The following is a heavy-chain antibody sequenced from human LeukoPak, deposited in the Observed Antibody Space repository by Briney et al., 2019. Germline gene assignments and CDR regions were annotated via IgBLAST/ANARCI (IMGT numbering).Heavy chain of an antibody. J-gene: IGHJ3*02. V-gene: IGHV3-21*01. CDR1: GFTFSSYS. Sequence: GGSLRLSCAASGFTFSSYSMNWVRQAPGKGLGWVSSISSSSSYIYYADSVKGRFTISRDNARRSLYLEMASLRVEDTAVFYCARDPYKNKDYTNYGAFDIWGQGTMVTVSS. D-gene: IGHD4-11*01. CDR2: ISSSSSYI. CDR3: ARDPYKNKDYTNYGAFDI.